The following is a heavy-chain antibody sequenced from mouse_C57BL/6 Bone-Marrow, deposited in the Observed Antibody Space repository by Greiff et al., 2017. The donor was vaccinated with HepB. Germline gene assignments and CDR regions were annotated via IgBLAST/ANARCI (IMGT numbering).Heavy chain of an antibody. J-gene: IGHJ2*01. D-gene: IGHD2-3*01. V-gene: IGHV1-82*01. CDR3: ARYDGYYGGFYYFDY. CDR1: GYAFSSSW. CDR2: IYPGDGDT. Sequence: QVQLQQSGPELVKPGASVKISCKASGYAFSSSWMNWVKQRPGKGLEWIGRIYPGDGDTNYNGKFKGKATLTAAKSSSTAYMQLSSLTSEDSAVYFCARYDGYYGGFYYFDYWGQGTTLTVSS.